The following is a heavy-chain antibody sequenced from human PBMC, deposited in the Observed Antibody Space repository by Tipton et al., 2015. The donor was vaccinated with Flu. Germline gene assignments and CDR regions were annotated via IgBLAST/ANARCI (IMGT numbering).Heavy chain of an antibody. CDR3: ARGTGHTNAYLDY. V-gene: IGHV4-38-2*02. CDR1: GHSISSDHY. D-gene: IGHD1-1*01. Sequence: GLVKPSETLSLTCTISGHSISSDHYWGWIRQPPGKGLEWIGEINQSGSTNYNPSLKSRVTISVDTSKNQFSLKVRSLTAADTAVYYCARGTGHTNAYLDYWGQGPLRTVSS. J-gene: IGHJ4*02. CDR2: INQSGST.